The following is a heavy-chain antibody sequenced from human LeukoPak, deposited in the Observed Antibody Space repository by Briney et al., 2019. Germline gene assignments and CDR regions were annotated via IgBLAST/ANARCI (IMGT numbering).Heavy chain of an antibody. D-gene: IGHD3-3*01. V-gene: IGHV1-46*03. CDR3: ARTLWSGYYFDY. CDR2: INPSGGST. J-gene: IGHJ4*02. Sequence: APVKVSCKASGYTFTSYYMHWVRQAPGQGLEWMGIINPSGGSTSYAQKFQGRVTMTRDTSTSTVYMELSSLRSEDTAVYYCARTLWSGYYFDYWGQGTLVTVSS. CDR1: GYTFTSYY.